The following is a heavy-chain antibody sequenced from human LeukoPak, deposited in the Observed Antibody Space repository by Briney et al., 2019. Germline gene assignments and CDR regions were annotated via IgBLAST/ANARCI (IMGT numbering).Heavy chain of an antibody. Sequence: PGGSLRLSCAASGFTFSSYAMSWVRQAPGKGLEWVSAISGSGGSTYYADSVKGRFTISRDNSKNTLYLQMNSLRAEDTAVYYRAKDQDYYDSSGYYDYWGQGTLVTVSS. CDR1: GFTFSSYA. CDR2: ISGSGGST. V-gene: IGHV3-23*01. D-gene: IGHD3-22*01. CDR3: AKDQDYYDSSGYYDY. J-gene: IGHJ4*02.